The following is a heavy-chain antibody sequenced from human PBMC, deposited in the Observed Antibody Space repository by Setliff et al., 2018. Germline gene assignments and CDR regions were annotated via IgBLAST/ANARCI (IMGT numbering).Heavy chain of an antibody. J-gene: IGHJ4*02. CDR1: GASISGNSYY. V-gene: IGHV4-39*02. Sequence: SETLSLTCTVSGASISGNSYYWAWIRQPPGKGLEWIGSIFYSGRTFYNPSLKSRVTISVDTSKNQFSLTLSSVTAADTAVYYCARENGYCSGGACYFMFDYWGQGTLVTVSS. D-gene: IGHD2-15*01. CDR3: ARENGYCSGGACYFMFDY. CDR2: IFYSGRT.